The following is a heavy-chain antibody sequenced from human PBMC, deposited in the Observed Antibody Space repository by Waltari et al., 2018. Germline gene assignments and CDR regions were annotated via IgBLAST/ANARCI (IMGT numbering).Heavy chain of an antibody. CDR1: GFTSSDYY. J-gene: IGHJ4*02. Sequence: QVQLVESGGALVKPGGSLRRSCAASGFTSSDYYMSWIRQAPGKGQRLVSYISSNNGTAINYADSVIGRFTISRDNAKNSLYLQMNSLRVEDTAFYYCARAESYSDYDYSRLYFDWWGPGTLVTVSS. CDR3: ARAESYSDYDYSRLYFDW. V-gene: IGHV3-11*04. D-gene: IGHD5-12*01. CDR2: ISSNNGTAI.